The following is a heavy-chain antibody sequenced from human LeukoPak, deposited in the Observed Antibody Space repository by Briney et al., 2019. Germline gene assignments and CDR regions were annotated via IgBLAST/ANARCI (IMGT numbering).Heavy chain of an antibody. V-gene: IGHV3-30-3*01. CDR2: ISYDGSNK. CDR1: GFTFSSYA. J-gene: IGHJ4*02. D-gene: IGHD2-15*01. CDR3: ARDSIVVVVAATPGDY. Sequence: PGRSLRLSCAASGFTFSSYAMHWVRQAPGKGLEWVAVISYDGSNKYYADSVKGRFTISRDNSKNTLYLQMNSLRAEDTAVYYCARDSIVVVVAATPGDYWGQGTLVTVSS.